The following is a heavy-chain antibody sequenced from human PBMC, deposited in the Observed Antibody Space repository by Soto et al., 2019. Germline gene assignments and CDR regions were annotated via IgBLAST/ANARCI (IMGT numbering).Heavy chain of an antibody. CDR3: ASNSYGYTFYDD. D-gene: IGHD5-18*01. CDR2: IYYSGST. J-gene: IGHJ4*02. V-gene: IGHV4-30-4*01. Sequence: QVQLQESGPGLVKPSQTLSLTCTVSGGSISSGDYYWSWIRQPPGKGLEWIGYIYYSGSTYYNPSLKRRATIPVDTSKTQFSLKLSSVTAADTAVYYCASNSYGYTFYDDWGQGTLVTVSS. CDR1: GGSISSGDYY.